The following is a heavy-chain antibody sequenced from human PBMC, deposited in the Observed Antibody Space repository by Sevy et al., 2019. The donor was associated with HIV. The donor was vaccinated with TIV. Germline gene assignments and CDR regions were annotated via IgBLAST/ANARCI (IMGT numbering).Heavy chain of an antibody. D-gene: IGHD2-15*01. J-gene: IGHJ4*02. CDR2: ISYNGRNQ. Sequence: GGSLRLSCAASGFSLSDYAVSWVHQTPGKGLEWLAVISYNGRNQYYADSVKGRFTISKDDSKNTLYLQLNSLRAEDRAVYYCARFVGYCSGGRCSIIDFWGQGTLVTVSS. CDR1: GFSLSDYA. V-gene: IGHV3-30*04. CDR3: ARFVGYCSGGRCSIIDF.